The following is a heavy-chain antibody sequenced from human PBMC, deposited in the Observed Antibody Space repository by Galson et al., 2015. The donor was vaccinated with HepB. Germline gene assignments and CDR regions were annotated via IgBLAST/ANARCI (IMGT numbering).Heavy chain of an antibody. J-gene: IGHJ5*02. D-gene: IGHD6-13*01. CDR1: GYTFSNYG. CDR3: ARDFRIAAAGTGLRVDP. CDR2: ISPYNGDT. Sequence: SVKVSCKASGYTFSNYGISWLRQAPGQGLEWMGWISPYNGDTIYAQRLQGRVTMTTDTSTSTAYMELRSLRSDDTAVYYCARDFRIAAAGTGLRVDPWGQGTLVTVSS. V-gene: IGHV1-18*04.